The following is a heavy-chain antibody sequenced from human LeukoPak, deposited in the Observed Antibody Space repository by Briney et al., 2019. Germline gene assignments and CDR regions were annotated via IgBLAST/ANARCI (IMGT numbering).Heavy chain of an antibody. V-gene: IGHV4-34*01. CDR2: INHSGST. J-gene: IGHJ4*02. CDR3: ARAGEGYYGSGSFYTIDF. Sequence: SETLSLTCAVYGGSFSGYYWSWIRQPPGKGLEWIGEINHSGSTNYNPSLKSRVTISVDTSKNQFSLKLSSVTAADTAVYYCARAGEGYYGSGSFYTIDFWGQGTLVTVSS. D-gene: IGHD3-10*01. CDR1: GGSFSGYY.